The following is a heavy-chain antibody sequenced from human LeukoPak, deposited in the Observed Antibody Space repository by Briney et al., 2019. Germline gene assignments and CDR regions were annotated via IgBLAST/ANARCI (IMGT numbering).Heavy chain of an antibody. CDR3: ARGRAGYGGNPSEMYYFDY. V-gene: IGHV4-30-2*01. J-gene: IGHJ4*02. CDR1: GGSISSGGYY. D-gene: IGHD4-23*01. Sequence: PSETLSLTCTVSGGSISSGGYYWSWIRQPPGKGLEWIGYIYHGGSTYYNPSLKSRVTLSVDRSKNQFSLKLSSVTAADTAVYYCARGRAGYGGNPSEMYYFDYWGQGTLVTVSS. CDR2: IYHGGST.